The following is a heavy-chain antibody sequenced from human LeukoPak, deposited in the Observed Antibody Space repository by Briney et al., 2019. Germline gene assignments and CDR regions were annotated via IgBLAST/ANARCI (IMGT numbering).Heavy chain of an antibody. J-gene: IGHJ5*02. V-gene: IGHV4-4*07. CDR1: GGSISSYY. CDR2: IYTSGST. Sequence: SETLSLTCTVSGGSISSYYWSWIRQPAGKGLEWIGRIYTSGSTNYNPSLKSRVTTSVDTSKNQFSLKLSSVTAADTAVYYCARDRGGPMVRGNWFDPWGQGTLVTVSS. CDR3: ARDRGGPMVRGNWFDP. D-gene: IGHD3-10*01.